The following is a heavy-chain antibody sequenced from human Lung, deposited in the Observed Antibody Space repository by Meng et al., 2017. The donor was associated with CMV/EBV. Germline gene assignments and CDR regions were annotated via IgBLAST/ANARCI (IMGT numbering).Heavy chain of an antibody. D-gene: IGHD2-15*01. CDR2: ISTYNSNT. CDR1: GYTFTSYG. CDR3: ARDRTPDIELPHYYYYVMDV. J-gene: IGHJ6*02. Sequence: ASVXVSXXASGYTFTSYGISWVRQAPGQGLKWMGWISTYNSNTNYAQTFRGRITLTADTSTRTVYLDLRSLRSDDTAVYSCARDRTPDIELPHYYYYVMDVWGQGXTVTVSS. V-gene: IGHV1-18*01.